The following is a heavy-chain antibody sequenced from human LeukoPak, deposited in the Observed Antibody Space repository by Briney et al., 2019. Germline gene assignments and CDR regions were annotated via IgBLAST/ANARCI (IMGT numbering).Heavy chain of an antibody. CDR3: APDCSSTSCFARDAFDI. CDR2: IRYDGNNR. J-gene: IGHJ3*02. V-gene: IGHV3-30*02. Sequence: PGGSLRLSCAASGFTFSGYGMHWVRQAPGKGLEWVAFIRYDGNNRYYADSVKGRFSISRDNSKNTLYLQMNSLRAEDTAVYYCAPDCSSTSCFARDAFDIWGQGTMVTVSS. D-gene: IGHD2-2*01. CDR1: GFTFSGYG.